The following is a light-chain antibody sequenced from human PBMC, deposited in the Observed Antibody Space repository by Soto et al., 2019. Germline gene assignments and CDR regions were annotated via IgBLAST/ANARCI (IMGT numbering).Light chain of an antibody. CDR2: GAS. J-gene: IGKJ5*01. CDR3: QQYGSSPLIS. Sequence: VLTHSPGTLSFSPGESATLSCRARQTVSITYLTWYKQKPGQAPRLLICGASKRATGIPDRFSGSGSGRDFTLTISGLEPEDCAVYYCQQYGSSPLISFGQGTRLEI. CDR1: QTVSITY. V-gene: IGKV3-20*01.